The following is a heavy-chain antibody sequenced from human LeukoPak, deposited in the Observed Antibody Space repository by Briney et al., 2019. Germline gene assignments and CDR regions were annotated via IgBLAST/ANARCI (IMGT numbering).Heavy chain of an antibody. CDR2: IKQDGNEK. D-gene: IGHD3-10*01. J-gene: IGHJ4*02. CDR3: ATIKVRANNYDTDGFEY. Sequence: GGSLRLSCAASGFTVNNNYMSWVRQAPGKGLEWVANIKQDGNEKYYADSVKGRFTISRDNAKNSLYLQMNSLRAEDTAVYYCATIKVRANNYDTDGFEYWGQGTLVTVSS. V-gene: IGHV3-7*05. CDR1: GFTVNNNY.